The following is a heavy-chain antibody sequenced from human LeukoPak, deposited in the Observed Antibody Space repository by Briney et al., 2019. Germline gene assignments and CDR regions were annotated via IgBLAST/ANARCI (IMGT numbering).Heavy chain of an antibody. CDR1: GGSLSDYY. D-gene: IGHD3-10*01. CDR3: ARGPRFTYYYGSGSYQY. V-gene: IGHV4-34*01. Sequence: AETLSLTCAVYGGSLSDYYWSWIRQPPGKGLEWIGEINQGRSTTYNLSLKSRVTISVDTSKSQFFLKLNSVTAADTAVYYCARGPRFTYYYGSGSYQYWGQGALVTVSS. J-gene: IGHJ4*02. CDR2: INQGRST.